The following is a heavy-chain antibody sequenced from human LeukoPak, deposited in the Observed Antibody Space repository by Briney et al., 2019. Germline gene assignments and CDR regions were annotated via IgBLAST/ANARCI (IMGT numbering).Heavy chain of an antibody. CDR3: ARERDDSSGYPDY. Sequence: ASVKVSCKASGGTFSSYAISWVRQAPGQGLEWMGIINPSGGSTSYAQKFQGRVTMTRDTSTSTVYVELSSLRSEDTAVYYCARERDDSSGYPDYWGQGTLVTVSS. D-gene: IGHD3-22*01. CDR1: GGTFSSYA. V-gene: IGHV1-46*01. CDR2: INPSGGST. J-gene: IGHJ4*02.